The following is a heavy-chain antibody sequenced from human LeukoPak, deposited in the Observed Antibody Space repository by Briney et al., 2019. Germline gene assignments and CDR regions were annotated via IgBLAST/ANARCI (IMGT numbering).Heavy chain of an antibody. J-gene: IGHJ6*03. D-gene: IGHD3-22*01. V-gene: IGHV1-69*13. CDR2: IIPIFGTA. CDR1: GGTFSSYA. Sequence: ASVKVSCKASGGTFSSYAISWVRQAPGQGLEWMGGIIPIFGTANYAQKFQGRVTITADESTSTAYMELSSLRSEDTAVYYCARGIGPDYYDSKDYYYMDVWGKGTTVTVSS. CDR3: ARGIGPDYYDSKDYYYMDV.